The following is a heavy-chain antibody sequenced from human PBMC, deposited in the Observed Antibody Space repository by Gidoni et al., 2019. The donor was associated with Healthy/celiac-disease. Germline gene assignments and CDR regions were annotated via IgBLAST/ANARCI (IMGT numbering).Heavy chain of an antibody. CDR1: GGSISSSSYY. J-gene: IGHJ4*02. CDR2: IYYRGST. D-gene: IGHD6-19*01. CDR3: ARLGFRSSGRPY. Sequence: QLQLQESGPGLVKPSETLSLTCTVTGGSISSSSYYWGWIRQPPGKGLEWIGSIYYRGSTYYNPSLKIRVTISVDTSKNQFSLKLSSVTAADTAVYYCARLGFRSSGRPYWGQGTLVTVSS. V-gene: IGHV4-39*01.